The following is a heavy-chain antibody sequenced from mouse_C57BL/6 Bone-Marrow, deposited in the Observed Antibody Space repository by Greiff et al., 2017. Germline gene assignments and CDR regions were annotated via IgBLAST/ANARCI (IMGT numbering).Heavy chain of an antibody. CDR2: IDPETGGT. CDR1: GYTFTDYE. J-gene: IGHJ4*01. D-gene: IGHD2-4*01. V-gene: IGHV1-15*01. CDR3: TRTMITRYYAMDY. Sequence: QVQLQQSGAELVRPGASVTLSCKASGYTFTDYEMHWVKQTPVHGLEWIGAIDPETGGTAYNQKFKGKAILTADKSSSTAYMELRSLTSEDSAVYYCTRTMITRYYAMDYWGQGTSVTVSS.